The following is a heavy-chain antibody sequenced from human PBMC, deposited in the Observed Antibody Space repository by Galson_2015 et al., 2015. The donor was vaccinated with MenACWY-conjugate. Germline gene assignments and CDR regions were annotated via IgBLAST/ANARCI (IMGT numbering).Heavy chain of an antibody. V-gene: IGHV3-53*01. CDR2: IYSGGST. Sequence: SLRLSCAASGFTVSSNYMSWVRQAPEKGLEWVSVIYSGGSTYYADSVKGRFTISRDNSKNTLYLQMNSLRAEDTAVYYCASPAYCGGDCYSSAFDIWGQGTMVTVSS. CDR1: GFTVSSNY. D-gene: IGHD2-21*02. CDR3: ASPAYCGGDCYSSAFDI. J-gene: IGHJ3*02.